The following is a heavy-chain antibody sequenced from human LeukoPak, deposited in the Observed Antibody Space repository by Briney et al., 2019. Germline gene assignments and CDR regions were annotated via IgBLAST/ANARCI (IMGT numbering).Heavy chain of an antibody. CDR2: INPSGGST. CDR1: GYTFTSYY. V-gene: IGHV1-46*01. J-gene: IGHJ5*02. Sequence: ASVNVSCTASGYTFTSYYMHWVRQAPGQGLEGMGIINPSGGSTSYAQKFQGRVTMTRDTSTSTVYMELSSLRSEDTAVYYCARTSTSWNWFDPWGQGTLVTVSS. D-gene: IGHD2-2*01. CDR3: ARTSTSWNWFDP.